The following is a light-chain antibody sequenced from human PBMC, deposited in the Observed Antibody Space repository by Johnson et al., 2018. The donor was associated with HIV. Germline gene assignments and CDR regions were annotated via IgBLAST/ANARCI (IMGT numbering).Light chain of an antibody. CDR2: DNN. CDR1: SSNIGNNY. J-gene: IGLJ1*01. V-gene: IGLV1-51*01. Sequence: QSVLTQPPSVSAAPGQKVTISCSGSSSNIGNNYVSWYQQLPGTAPKLLIYDNNKLPSGIPDRFSGSKSGTSATLGITGLQTGDEADYYCGTWNSSLSGGPYVFGTGTKVTAL. CDR3: GTWNSSLSGGPYV.